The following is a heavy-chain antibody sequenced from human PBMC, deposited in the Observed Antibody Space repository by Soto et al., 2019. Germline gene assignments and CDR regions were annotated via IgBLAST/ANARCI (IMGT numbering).Heavy chain of an antibody. D-gene: IGHD2-21*01. J-gene: IGHJ2*01. Sequence: GGSLRLSCKASGFIFGDYAMSWFRQAPGKGLEWVGFIRRKAYGGTTEDAASVKGSFTISRDDSKSIAYLQMNSLKIEDTAVYYCTRVSTVVIPDDWYFDLWGRGTLVTVSS. CDR1: GFIFGDYA. CDR3: TRVSTVVIPDDWYFDL. CDR2: IRRKAYGGTT. V-gene: IGHV3-49*03.